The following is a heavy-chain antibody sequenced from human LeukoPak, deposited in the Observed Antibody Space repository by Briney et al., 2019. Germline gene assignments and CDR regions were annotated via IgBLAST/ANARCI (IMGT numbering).Heavy chain of an antibody. CDR1: GGSISSSSYY. CDR2: IYYSGST. J-gene: IGHJ6*02. Sequence: SETLSLTCTVSGGSISSSSYYWGWIRQPPGKGLEWIGSIYYSGSTYYNPSPKSRVTISVDTSKNQFSLKLSSVTAADTAVYYCATEGYSSSPDGTYYYYYGMDVWGQGTTVTVSS. CDR3: ATEGYSSSPDGTYYYYYGMDV. V-gene: IGHV4-39*01. D-gene: IGHD6-6*01.